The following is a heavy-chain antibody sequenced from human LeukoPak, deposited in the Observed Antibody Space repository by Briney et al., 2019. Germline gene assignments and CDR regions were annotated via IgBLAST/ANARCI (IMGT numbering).Heavy chain of an antibody. CDR1: SGSFSGYY. D-gene: IGHD6-6*01. CDR2: INHSGST. V-gene: IGHV4-34*01. CDR3: ARGTGSIAARSPYYYYGMDV. J-gene: IGHJ6*02. Sequence: SETLSLTCAVYSGSFSGYYWSWIRQPPGKGLEWIGEINHSGSTNYNPSLKSRVTISVDTSKNQFSLKLSSVTAADTAVYYCARGTGSIAARSPYYYYGMDVWGQGTTVTVSS.